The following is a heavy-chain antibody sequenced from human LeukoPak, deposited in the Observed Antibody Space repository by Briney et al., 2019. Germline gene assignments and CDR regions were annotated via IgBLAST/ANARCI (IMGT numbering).Heavy chain of an antibody. V-gene: IGHV3-21*01. CDR3: ARGVVLWFGELSGRGRYNWFDP. D-gene: IGHD3-10*01. J-gene: IGHJ5*02. Sequence: PGGSLRLSCAASGFTFSSYSMNWVRQAPGKGLEWVSSISSSSSYIYYADSVKGRFTISRDNAKNSLYLQMNSLRAEDTAVYYCARGVVLWFGELSGRGRYNWFDPWGQGTLVTVSS. CDR2: ISSSSSYI. CDR1: GFTFSSYS.